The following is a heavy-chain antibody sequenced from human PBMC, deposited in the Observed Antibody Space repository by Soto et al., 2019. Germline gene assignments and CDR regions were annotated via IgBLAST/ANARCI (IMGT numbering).Heavy chain of an antibody. CDR1: GGTFSSYS. Sequence: QVQLVQSGAEVKKPGSSVKVSCKASGGTFSSYSINWVRQAPGQGLEWMGEIIPIFGTANYAQEFQGRVTITADESTSTAYMELSSMRSEATAVYYCARAGGRHSGGIDYWGQGPLVTVSS. V-gene: IGHV1-69*01. CDR3: ARAGGRHSGGIDY. D-gene: IGHD1-26*01. J-gene: IGHJ4*02. CDR2: IIPIFGTA.